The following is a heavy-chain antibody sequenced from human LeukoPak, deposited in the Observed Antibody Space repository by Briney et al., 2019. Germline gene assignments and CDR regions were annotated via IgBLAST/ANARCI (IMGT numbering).Heavy chain of an antibody. Sequence: PGGSLRLSCAASGFTFDDYAMHWVRQAPGKGLEWVSGISWNSGSIGYADSVKGRFTISRDNAKNSLYLQMNSLRAEDTALYYCAKDVGATSDDAFDIWGQGTMVTVS. D-gene: IGHD1-26*01. CDR3: AKDVGATSDDAFDI. J-gene: IGHJ3*02. V-gene: IGHV3-9*01. CDR2: ISWNSGSI. CDR1: GFTFDDYA.